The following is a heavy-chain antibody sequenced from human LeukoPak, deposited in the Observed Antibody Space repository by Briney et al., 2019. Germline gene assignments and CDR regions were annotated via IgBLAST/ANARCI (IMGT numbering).Heavy chain of an antibody. CDR3: ARVKRRDAYSGYDYRAFDI. CDR2: IKQDGSET. J-gene: IGHJ3*02. Sequence: GGSLRLSCAASGFTFSSYWMSWVRQAPGKGLEWVANIKQDGSETYYVDSVKGRFTISRDNAKNSLYLHMNSLRVEDTAVYYCARVKRRDAYSGYDYRAFDIWGQGTMVTVSS. D-gene: IGHD5-12*01. CDR1: GFTFSSYW. V-gene: IGHV3-7*01.